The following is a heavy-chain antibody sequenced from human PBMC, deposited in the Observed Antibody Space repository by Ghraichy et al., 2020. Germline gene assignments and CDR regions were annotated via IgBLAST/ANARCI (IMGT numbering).Heavy chain of an antibody. Sequence: GGSPRLSCAASGFTFSSYSMNWVRQAPGKGLEWVSSISSSSSYIYYADSVKGRFTISRDNAKNSLYLQMNSLRAEDTAVYYCARGDIVVVPAAIRKDYGMDVWGQGTTVTVSS. V-gene: IGHV3-21*01. CDR3: ARGDIVVVPAAIRKDYGMDV. CDR2: ISSSSSYI. CDR1: GFTFSSYS. J-gene: IGHJ6*02. D-gene: IGHD2-2*01.